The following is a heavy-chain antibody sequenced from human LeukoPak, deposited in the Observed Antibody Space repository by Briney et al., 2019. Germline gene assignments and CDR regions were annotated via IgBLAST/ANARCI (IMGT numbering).Heavy chain of an antibody. J-gene: IGHJ3*02. CDR3: ARAGGLGYCSSTSCLDSAFDI. D-gene: IGHD2-2*01. CDR2: ISGSGGST. CDR1: GFTFGSYA. Sequence: GGSLRLSCAASGFTFGSYAMSWVRQAPGKGLEWVSAISGSGGSTYYADSVKGRFTISRDNAKNSLYLQMNSLRAEDTAVYYCARAGGLGYCSSTSCLDSAFDIWGQWTMVTVSS. V-gene: IGHV3-23*01.